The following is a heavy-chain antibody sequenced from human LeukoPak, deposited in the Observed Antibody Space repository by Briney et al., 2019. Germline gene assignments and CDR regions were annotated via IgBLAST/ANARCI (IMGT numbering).Heavy chain of an antibody. CDR3: ARGTNDFWSGYPPDY. J-gene: IGHJ4*02. V-gene: IGHV3-23*01. CDR1: GFTFSSYA. CDR2: ISGSGGGT. D-gene: IGHD3-3*01. Sequence: GGSLRLSCAASGFTFSSYAMSWVRQAPGKGLEWVSAISGSGGGTYYADSVKGRFTISRDNSKNTLYLQMNSLRAEDTAVYYCARGTNDFWSGYPPDYWGQGTLVTVSS.